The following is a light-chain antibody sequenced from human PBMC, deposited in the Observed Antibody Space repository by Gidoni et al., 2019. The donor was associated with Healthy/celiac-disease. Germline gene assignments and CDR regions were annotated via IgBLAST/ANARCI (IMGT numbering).Light chain of an antibody. CDR1: QSVSSY. V-gene: IGKV3-11*01. J-gene: IGKJ4*01. CDR2: DAS. Sequence: LVLTQSPATLSLSPGERATLSCRASQSVSSYLAWYKQKPGQAPRLLIYDASNRATGIPARFSGRGSGTDFTLTTSSIEPEDFAVYYCQQRSNWHPLTFGGGTKVEIK. CDR3: QQRSNWHPLT.